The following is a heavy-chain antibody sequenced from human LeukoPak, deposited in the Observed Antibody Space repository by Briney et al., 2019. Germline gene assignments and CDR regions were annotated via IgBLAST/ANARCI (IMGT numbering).Heavy chain of an antibody. V-gene: IGHV1-2*02. Sequence: ASVKVSCKASGYTFTAYYMHWVRQAPGQGLEWMGWINPNSGVTNYAQKFQGRVTMTRDASLRTAYVELSRLRSDDTAVYYCARDLFPTTARNIHSYYMDVWGKGTTVTVSS. CDR1: GYTFTAYY. J-gene: IGHJ6*03. CDR2: INPNSGVT. CDR3: ARDLFPTTARNIHSYYMDV. D-gene: IGHD2-21*02.